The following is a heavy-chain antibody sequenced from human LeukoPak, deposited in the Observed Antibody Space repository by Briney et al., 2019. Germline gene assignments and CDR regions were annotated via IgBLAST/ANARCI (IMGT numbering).Heavy chain of an antibody. CDR3: AAVRGRKEMGDY. CDR2: ISDSGRRT. J-gene: IGHJ4*02. Sequence: GGSLRLSCAASGFNFANYGMSWVRQAPGKGLEWVSTISDSGRRTYYADSVKGRFTISRDNSKDSLYLQITNLRAEDTALYYCAAVRGRKEMGDYWGQGTLVTVSS. V-gene: IGHV3-23*01. D-gene: IGHD5-24*01. CDR1: GFNFANYG.